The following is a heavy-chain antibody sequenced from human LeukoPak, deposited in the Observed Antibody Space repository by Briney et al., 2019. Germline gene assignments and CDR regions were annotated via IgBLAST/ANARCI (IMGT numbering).Heavy chain of an antibody. Sequence: GGSLRLSCAASRFTFSSYSMNWVRQAPGKGLEWVSSISSSSSSYIYYADSVKGRFTISRDNAKNSLYLQMNSLRAEDTAVYYCARDRGGWTTVVTRKLDYYFDYWGQGTLVTVSS. D-gene: IGHD4-23*01. J-gene: IGHJ4*02. CDR1: RFTFSSYS. CDR3: ARDRGGWTTVVTRKLDYYFDY. CDR2: ISSSSSSYI. V-gene: IGHV3-21*01.